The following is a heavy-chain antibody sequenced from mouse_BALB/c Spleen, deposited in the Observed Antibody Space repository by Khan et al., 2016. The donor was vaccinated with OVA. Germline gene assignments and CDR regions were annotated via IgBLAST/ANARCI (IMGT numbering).Heavy chain of an antibody. CDR2: IDSENGKP. CDR1: GFNIKNYY. D-gene: IGHD2-3*01. Sequence: EVQLQESGAELVRPGALVKLSCNASGFNIKNYYMHWVKQRPEQGPEWIGWIDSENGKPIYDTKFQGKASIMAGPSSNTTYLQLSSLTSEDTAVYYCARDGYSPWFAYWGQGTLVTVSA. CDR3: ARDGYSPWFAY. V-gene: IGHV14-1*02. J-gene: IGHJ3*01.